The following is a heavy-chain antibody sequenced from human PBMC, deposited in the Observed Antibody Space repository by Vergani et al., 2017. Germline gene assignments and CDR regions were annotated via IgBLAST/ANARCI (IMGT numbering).Heavy chain of an antibody. V-gene: IGHV4-31*03. Sequence: QVQLQESGPGLVTPSQTLSLTCTVSGGSICSGGFYWSWIRQHPGKGLEWIGYIYYSGSTYYNPSLKSRVTISVDTSKNQFSLKLSSLTAADTAVYYCARSNYYYMDVWGKGTTVTVSS. CDR2: IYYSGST. CDR1: GGSICSGGFY. CDR3: ARSNYYYMDV. J-gene: IGHJ6*03. D-gene: IGHD2/OR15-2a*01.